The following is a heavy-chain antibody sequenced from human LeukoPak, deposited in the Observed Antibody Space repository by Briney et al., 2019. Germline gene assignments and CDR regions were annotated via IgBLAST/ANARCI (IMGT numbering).Heavy chain of an antibody. V-gene: IGHV3-48*01. CDR3: ARGRSRGLDY. CDR2: ISSSSSTI. Sequence: PGGSLRLSCAASGFTFSSYSMNWVRQAPGKGLEWVSYISSSSSTIYYADSVKGRFTISRDNAKNSLYLQMNSLRAEDTAVYYCARGRSRGLDYWGQGTLVTVSS. J-gene: IGHJ4*02. CDR1: GFTFSSYS.